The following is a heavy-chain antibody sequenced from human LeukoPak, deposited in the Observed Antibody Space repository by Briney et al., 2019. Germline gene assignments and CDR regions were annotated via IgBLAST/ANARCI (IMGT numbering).Heavy chain of an antibody. Sequence: SETLSLTCAVSGGSISSYYWSWVRQPPGKGLEWIGYIYTSGSTNYNPSLKSRVTISVDTSKNQFSLKLSSVTAADTAEYCCARWMRYSYGDTWGQGTLVTVSS. J-gene: IGHJ5*02. CDR3: ARWMRYSYGDT. V-gene: IGHV4-4*09. D-gene: IGHD5-18*01. CDR1: GGSISSYY. CDR2: IYTSGST.